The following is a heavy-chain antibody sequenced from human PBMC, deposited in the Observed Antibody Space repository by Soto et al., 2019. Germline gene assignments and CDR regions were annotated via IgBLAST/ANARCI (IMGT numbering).Heavy chain of an antibody. CDR3: ARRAVGATTAFDI. V-gene: IGHV5-10-1*01. D-gene: IGHD1-26*01. Sequence: GESLKISCKGSGYSFTSYWISWVRQMPGKGLEWMGRIDPSDSYTNYSPSFQGHVTISADESISTAYLQWSSLKASDTAMYYCARRAVGATTAFDIWGQGTMVTVSS. J-gene: IGHJ3*02. CDR2: IDPSDSYT. CDR1: GYSFTSYW.